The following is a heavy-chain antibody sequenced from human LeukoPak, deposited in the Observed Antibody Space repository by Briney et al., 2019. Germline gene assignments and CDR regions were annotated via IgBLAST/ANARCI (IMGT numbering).Heavy chain of an antibody. CDR1: GFTFKTYG. J-gene: IGHJ4*02. V-gene: IGHV3-30*02. Sequence: GGSLRLSCAASGFTFKTYGMYWVRQAPGKGLESVAFIRSDGSERDYADSVKGRFNISRDNSKNTLYLQMNSLRTEDTAVYYCAKGQLGAYIPYDFGHWGQGTLVAVSS. D-gene: IGHD1-1*01. CDR2: IRSDGSER. CDR3: AKGQLGAYIPYDFGH.